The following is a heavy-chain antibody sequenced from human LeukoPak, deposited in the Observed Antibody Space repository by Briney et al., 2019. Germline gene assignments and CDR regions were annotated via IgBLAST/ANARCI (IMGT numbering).Heavy chain of an antibody. V-gene: IGHV4-34*01. CDR3: GITETPKKKKRYYYGSGSYSIDY. D-gene: IGHD3-10*01. CDR1: GGSFSGYY. Sequence: SETLSLTCAVYGGSFSGYYWSWIRQPPGKGLEWIGEINHIGSTNYNPSLKSRVTISVDTSKNQFSLKLSSVTAADTAVYYCGITETPKKKKRYYYGSGSYSIDYWGQGTLVTVSS. CDR2: INHIGST. J-gene: IGHJ4*02.